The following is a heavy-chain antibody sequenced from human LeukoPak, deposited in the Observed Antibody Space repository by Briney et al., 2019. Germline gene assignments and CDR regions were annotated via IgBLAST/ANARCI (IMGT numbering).Heavy chain of an antibody. D-gene: IGHD3-22*01. CDR3: ARDGFYDRSGYYWNAFDF. V-gene: IGHV1-2*02. Sequence: ASVKVSCKASGYTFTGYYIHWVRQAPGQGLEWMGWFNPNSGDTEYAQKFQGRVTVTRDTSISTAYMELSRLRSDDTAVYYCARDGFYDRSGYYWNAFDFWGQGTVVTVSS. CDR2: FNPNSGDT. J-gene: IGHJ3*01. CDR1: GYTFTGYY.